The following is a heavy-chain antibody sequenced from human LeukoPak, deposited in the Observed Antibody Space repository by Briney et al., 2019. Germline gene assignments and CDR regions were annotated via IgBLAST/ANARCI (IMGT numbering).Heavy chain of an antibody. V-gene: IGHV1-46*01. CDR3: ARVGGVAVAFDY. CDR1: GYTFTSYY. CDR2: INPSGGST. J-gene: IGHJ4*02. D-gene: IGHD6-19*01. Sequence: ASVKVSCKASGYTFTSYYMHWVRQAPGQGLEWMGIINPSGGSTSYAQKFQGRVTMTWDTSTSTVYMELSSLRSEDTAVYYCARVGGVAVAFDYWGQGTLVTVSS.